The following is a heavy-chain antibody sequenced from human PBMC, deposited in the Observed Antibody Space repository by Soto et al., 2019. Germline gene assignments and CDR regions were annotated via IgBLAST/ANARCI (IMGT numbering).Heavy chain of an antibody. CDR3: VGQTFTIAAASYGRSNWFDP. CDR2: IYFTGNT. J-gene: IGHJ5*02. D-gene: IGHD6-25*01. CDR1: GGSITSSSHF. Sequence: QLQLQESGPGVVKPSETLSLTCSASGGSITSSSHFWGWVRQPPGKGLEWIGTIYFTGNTYYTPSLKSRLTMSIDTSKNEFSLRLNSVTAADTAVYYCVGQTFTIAAASYGRSNWFDPWGPGTLVTVSS. V-gene: IGHV4-39*01.